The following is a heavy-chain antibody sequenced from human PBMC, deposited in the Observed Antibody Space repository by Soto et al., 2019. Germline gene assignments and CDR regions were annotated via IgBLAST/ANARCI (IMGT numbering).Heavy chain of an antibody. CDR2: INHSGST. CDR3: ATSPGYCSGGSCYFVPYYFDY. J-gene: IGHJ4*02. V-gene: IGHV4-34*01. Sequence: SETLSLTCAVYGGSFSGYYRSWIRQPPGKGLEWIGEINHSGSTNYNPSLKSRVTISVDRSKNQFSLKLSSVTAADTAVYYCATSPGYCSGGSCYFVPYYFDYWGQGTLVTVSS. D-gene: IGHD2-15*01. CDR1: GGSFSGYY.